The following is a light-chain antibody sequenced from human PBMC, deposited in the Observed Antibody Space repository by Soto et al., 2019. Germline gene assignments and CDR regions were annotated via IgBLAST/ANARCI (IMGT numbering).Light chain of an antibody. CDR3: RRFGTSPSCI. V-gene: IGKV3-20*01. Sequence: ELVLTQSPGTLSLSPGERATLSCRASQSVSSSYLSWYQQRPAQAPRLLIYGASGRATGIPDGFSGSGSGTTFTPPLRRLGPENFAVNYCRRFGTSPSCIFAPGTKVII. CDR1: QSVSSSY. J-gene: IGKJ3*01. CDR2: GAS.